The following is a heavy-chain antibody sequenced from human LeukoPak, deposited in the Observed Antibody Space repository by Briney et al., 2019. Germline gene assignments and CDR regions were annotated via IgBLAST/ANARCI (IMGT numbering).Heavy chain of an antibody. D-gene: IGHD3-22*01. V-gene: IGHV4-4*02. Sequence: SGTLSLTCAVSGGSISSSNWWSWVRRPPGKGLEWIGEIYHSGSTNYNPSLKSRVTISVDKSRRQFSLKLSSVTAADTAVYYCARAGATYYYDCSGLTALDYWGQGTLVTVSS. J-gene: IGHJ4*02. CDR1: GGSISSSNW. CDR3: ARAGATYYYDCSGLTALDY. CDR2: IYHSGST.